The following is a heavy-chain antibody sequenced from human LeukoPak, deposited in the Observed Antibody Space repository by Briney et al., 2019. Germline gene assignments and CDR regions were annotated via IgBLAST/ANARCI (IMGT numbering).Heavy chain of an antibody. CDR1: GASISSYY. J-gene: IGHJ5*01. CDR3: ATELAARFDS. Sequence: SETLSLTCTVSGASISSYYWSWIRQPAGKGLEWIGRIYTSGSTNYNPSLKSRVTMSVDTSKNQFSLNLSSVTAADTAVYYCATELAARFDSWGQGTLVTVSS. V-gene: IGHV4-4*07. D-gene: IGHD6-6*01. CDR2: IYTSGST.